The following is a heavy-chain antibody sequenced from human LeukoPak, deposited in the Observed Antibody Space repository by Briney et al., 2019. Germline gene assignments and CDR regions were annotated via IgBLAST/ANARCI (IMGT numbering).Heavy chain of an antibody. CDR2: IVSDGGAK. Sequence: EPGTSLRLSCVASGFSFSNHGMHWVRQAPGKGLEWVSVIVSDGGAKFYADSVKGRFTLSRDNSKNMFFLQMNFLTVEDTAIYYCAREATWGQWYFDHWGQGTPVTVSS. CDR1: GFSFSNHG. J-gene: IGHJ4*02. D-gene: IGHD6-19*01. V-gene: IGHV3-30*03. CDR3: AREATWGQWYFDH.